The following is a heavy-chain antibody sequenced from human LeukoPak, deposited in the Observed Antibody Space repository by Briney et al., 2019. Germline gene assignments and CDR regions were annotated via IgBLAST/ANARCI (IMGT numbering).Heavy chain of an antibody. CDR1: GFTFSNYA. CDR3: AKFRGSTVTIYHFDS. D-gene: IGHD4-17*01. Sequence: GGSLRLSCAASGFTFSNYAMSWVRQAPGKGLEWVSFISGSGGSIYYADSVKGRFTISRDSSKNTLYLQMNSLRVEDTAVYYCAKFRGSTVTIYHFDSWGQGTLVTVSS. J-gene: IGHJ4*02. V-gene: IGHV3-23*01. CDR2: ISGSGGSI.